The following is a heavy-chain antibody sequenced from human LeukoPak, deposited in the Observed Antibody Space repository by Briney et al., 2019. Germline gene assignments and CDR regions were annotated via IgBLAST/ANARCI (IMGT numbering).Heavy chain of an antibody. CDR3: ARPYGSGSEYYYYGMDV. Sequence: PGGSVRLSRAASGFTFSSYAMHWVRQAPGKGLEGVAVISYDGSNKYYADSVKGRFTISRDNSKNTLYLQMNSLRAEDTAVYYCARPYGSGSEYYYYGMDVWGKGTTVTVSS. V-gene: IGHV3-30*04. CDR1: GFTFSSYA. D-gene: IGHD3-10*01. CDR2: ISYDGSNK. J-gene: IGHJ6*04.